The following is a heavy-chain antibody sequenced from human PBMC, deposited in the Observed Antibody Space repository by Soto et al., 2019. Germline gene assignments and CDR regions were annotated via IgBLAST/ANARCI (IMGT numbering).Heavy chain of an antibody. J-gene: IGHJ4*02. V-gene: IGHV4-4*02. CDR2: VHHSKGA. Sequence: QVLLQESGPGVVKPSGTLSLTCVVSDKSMSEDIWWSWVRQPPGKGLEWIGEVHHSKGALYNPSLSIRVTVSADVFCNKFFLEVRYVDTADTAVYYCPSEGRNNLNSWGQGPPVTVSS. CDR3: PSEGRNNLNS. CDR1: DKSMSEDIW.